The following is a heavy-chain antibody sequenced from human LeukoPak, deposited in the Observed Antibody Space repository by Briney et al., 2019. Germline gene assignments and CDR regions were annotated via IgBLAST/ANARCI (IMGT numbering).Heavy chain of an antibody. V-gene: IGHV3-30*03. CDR1: GFTFSSCG. CDR2: ISYDGSNK. Sequence: GGSLRLSCAASGFTFSSCGMHWVRQAPGKGLEWVAVISYDGSNKYYADSVKGRFTISRDNSKNTLYLQMNSLRAEDTAVYYCARDWYYYGSGSSNLFDYWGQGTLVTVSS. D-gene: IGHD3-10*01. J-gene: IGHJ4*02. CDR3: ARDWYYYGSGSSNLFDY.